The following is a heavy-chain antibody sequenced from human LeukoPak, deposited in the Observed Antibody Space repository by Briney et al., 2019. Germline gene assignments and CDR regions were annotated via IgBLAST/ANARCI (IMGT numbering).Heavy chain of an antibody. CDR1: GFTFSSYG. Sequence: GGSLRLSCAASGFTFSSYGMHWVRQAPGKGLEWVAFIRYDGSNKYYADSVKGRFTISRDNSKNTLYLQVNSLRAEDTALYYCAKNMQTGTTGKRGAFDIWGQGTMVTVSS. D-gene: IGHD1-1*01. CDR2: IRYDGSNK. CDR3: AKNMQTGTTGKRGAFDI. V-gene: IGHV3-30*02. J-gene: IGHJ3*02.